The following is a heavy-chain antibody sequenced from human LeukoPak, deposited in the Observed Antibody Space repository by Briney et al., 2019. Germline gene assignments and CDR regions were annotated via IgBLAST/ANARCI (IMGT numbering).Heavy chain of an antibody. V-gene: IGHV3-9*01. D-gene: IGHD1-1*01. CDR3: AKGGTLDAFDI. CDR2: ISWNSGSI. J-gene: IGHJ3*02. Sequence: PTGGSLRLSCAASGFTFDDYAMHWVRQAPGKGLEWVSGISWNSGSIGYADSVKGRFTISRDNAKNSLYLQMNSLRAEDTALYYCAKGGTLDAFDIWGQGTMVTVSS. CDR1: GFTFDDYA.